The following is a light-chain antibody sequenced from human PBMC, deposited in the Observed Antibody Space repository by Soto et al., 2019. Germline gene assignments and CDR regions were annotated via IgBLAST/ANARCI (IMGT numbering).Light chain of an antibody. CDR2: EVS. V-gene: IGLV2-8*01. Sequence: QSVLTQPPSASGSPGQSVTISCTGTSSDVGGYNYVSWYQQHPGTAPKVMIYEVSKRPSGVPDRFSGSKSGNTASLTVSGLQAEDEADYYCSSYAGSNNPPYVFGTGTKVTVL. CDR1: SSDVGGYNY. J-gene: IGLJ1*01. CDR3: SSYAGSNNPPYV.